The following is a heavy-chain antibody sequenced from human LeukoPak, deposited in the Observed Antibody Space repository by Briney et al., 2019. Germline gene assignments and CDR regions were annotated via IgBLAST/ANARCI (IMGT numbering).Heavy chain of an antibody. D-gene: IGHD6-13*01. J-gene: IGHJ5*02. Sequence: SETLSLTSTVSGGSISSGDYYWSWIRQPPGKGLEWIGYIYYSGSTYYNPSLKSRVTTSIDTSKSQFSLKMSSVTAADTAAYYCVREVKGYGSSWYQNWFDPWGQGTLVTVSS. CDR1: GGSISSGDYY. CDR2: IYYSGST. CDR3: VREVKGYGSSWYQNWFDP. V-gene: IGHV4-30-4*01.